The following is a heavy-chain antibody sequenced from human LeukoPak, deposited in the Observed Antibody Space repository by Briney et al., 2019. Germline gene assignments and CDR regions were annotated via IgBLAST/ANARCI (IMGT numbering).Heavy chain of an antibody. CDR1: GFTFSSYA. J-gene: IGHJ6*02. CDR3: AREEHDYVWGSYRYYYYYGIDV. D-gene: IGHD3-16*02. Sequence: GGSLRLSCAASGFTFSSYAMHWVRQAPGKGLEWVAVISYDGSNKYYADSVKGRFTISRDNSKDTLYLQMDSLRAEDTALYYCAREEHDYVWGSYRYYYYYGIDVWGQGTTVTVSS. V-gene: IGHV3-30*04. CDR2: ISYDGSNK.